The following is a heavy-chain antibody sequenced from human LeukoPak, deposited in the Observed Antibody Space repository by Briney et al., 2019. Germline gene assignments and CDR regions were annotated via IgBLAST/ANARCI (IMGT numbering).Heavy chain of an antibody. CDR3: ASRRGGYCSGGSRNWFDP. J-gene: IGHJ5*02. D-gene: IGHD2-15*01. V-gene: IGHV4-59*01. Sequence: SETLSLTCTVSGGSISSYYWSWIRQPPGKGLEWIGYIYYSGSTNYNPSLKGRVTISVDTSKNQFSLKLSSVTAADTAVYYCASRRGGYCSGGSRNWFDPWGQGTLVTVSS. CDR1: GGSISSYY. CDR2: IYYSGST.